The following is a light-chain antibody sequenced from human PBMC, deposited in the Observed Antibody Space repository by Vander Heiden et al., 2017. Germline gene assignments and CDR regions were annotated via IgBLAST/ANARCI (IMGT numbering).Light chain of an antibody. J-gene: IGLJ2*01. Sequence: SYVLTQPPSVAVAPGQTARNTWWGDNIGSKSVHWYQQKSGQAPVLVVYDDSNRPSGMPERVSGFNSGNTATLTISRVEAGDEADYYCQVWDSISDHLVFGGGTKLSVL. CDR1: NIGSKS. CDR3: QVWDSISDHLV. CDR2: DDS. V-gene: IGLV3-21*02.